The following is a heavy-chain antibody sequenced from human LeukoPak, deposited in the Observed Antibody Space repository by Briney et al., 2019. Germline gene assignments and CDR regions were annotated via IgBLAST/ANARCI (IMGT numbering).Heavy chain of an antibody. V-gene: IGHV3-30-3*01. CDR3: ARAPGDHDY. CDR1: GFTFSSYA. D-gene: IGHD2-21*02. J-gene: IGHJ4*02. Sequence: PGRSLRLSCAAFGFTFSSYAMHWVRQAPGKGLEWVAVISYDGSNKYYADSVKGRFTISRDNSKNTLYLQMNSLRAEDTAVYYCARAPGDHDYWGQGTLVTVSS. CDR2: ISYDGSNK.